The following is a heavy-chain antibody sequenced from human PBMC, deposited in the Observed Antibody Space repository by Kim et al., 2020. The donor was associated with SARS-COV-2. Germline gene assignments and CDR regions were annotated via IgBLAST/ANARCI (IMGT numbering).Heavy chain of an antibody. V-gene: IGHV3-23*01. D-gene: IGHD3-22*01. CDR1: GFTFSSSV. Sequence: GGSLRLSCAASGFTFSSSVMHWVRQTPGKGLEWVSTIGVTATNTYYADSVKGRFTISRDNSKNSLYLQVNTLRAEDTAVYYCVKRSSESSYYFDSWGQGTLVAVSS. CDR2: IGVTATNT. CDR3: VKRSSESSYYFDS. J-gene: IGHJ4*02.